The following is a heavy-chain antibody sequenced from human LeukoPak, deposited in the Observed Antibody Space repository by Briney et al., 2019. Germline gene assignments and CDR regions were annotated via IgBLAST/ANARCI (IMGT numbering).Heavy chain of an antibody. CDR3: VKGQLRFPMSYFDY. J-gene: IGHJ4*02. D-gene: IGHD3-3*01. V-gene: IGHV3-64D*09. CDR2: ISSNGGST. Sequence: GGSLILSCSASGFTFSSYAMHWVRQAPGKGLEYVSAISSNGGSTYYADSVKGRFTISRDNSKNTLYLQMSSLRAEDTAVYYCVKGQLRFPMSYFDYWGQGTLVTVSS. CDR1: GFTFSSYA.